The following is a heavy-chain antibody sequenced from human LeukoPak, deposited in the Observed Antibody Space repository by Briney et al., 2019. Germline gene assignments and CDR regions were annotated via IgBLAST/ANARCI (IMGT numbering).Heavy chain of an antibody. CDR3: ATGCVGSPSCYTTGYDH. D-gene: IGHD2-2*02. J-gene: IGHJ4*02. CDR2: ISDSGRST. V-gene: IGHV3-23*01. Sequence: GGSLRLSCAASGFTFSSYAMNWVRQAPGKGLEWVSGISDSGRSTYYSASVKGRFTIFRDNSKSTVDLQMNSLRAEDTALYYCATGCVGSPSCYTTGYDHWGQGTLVTVSS. CDR1: GFTFSSYA.